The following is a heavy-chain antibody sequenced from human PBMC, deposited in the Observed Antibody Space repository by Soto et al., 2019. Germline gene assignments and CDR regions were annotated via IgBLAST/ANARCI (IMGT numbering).Heavy chain of an antibody. D-gene: IGHD3-10*01. CDR1: GYTFGSYW. CDR2: SNGDGSST. V-gene: IGHV3-74*01. Sequence: EVHLVESGGGSVQPGGSRRISCAASGYTFGSYWMDWVRQAPGKGLVWVSRSNGDGSSTTYADSVKGRFTISRDNAKNTLYLQMNSLRVDDTAVYYCSRETLWFGESPKSGGQGTLVTVSS. J-gene: IGHJ4*02. CDR3: SRETLWFGESPKS.